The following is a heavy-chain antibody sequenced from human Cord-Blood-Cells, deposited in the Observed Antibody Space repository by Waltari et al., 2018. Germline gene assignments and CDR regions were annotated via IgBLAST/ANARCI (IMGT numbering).Heavy chain of an antibody. V-gene: IGHV3-33*01. CDR3: ARDMNYDILTGYYKGGFDY. CDR1: GFTFSSYG. D-gene: IGHD3-9*01. CDR2: IWYDGSNK. Sequence: QVQLVESGGGVVQPGRSLRLSCAASGFTFSSYGMHWVRQAPGKGLEWVAVIWYDGSNKYYADSGKGRFTISRDNSKNTLYLQMNSLRAEDTAVYYCARDMNYDILTGYYKGGFDYWGQGTLVTVSS. J-gene: IGHJ4*02.